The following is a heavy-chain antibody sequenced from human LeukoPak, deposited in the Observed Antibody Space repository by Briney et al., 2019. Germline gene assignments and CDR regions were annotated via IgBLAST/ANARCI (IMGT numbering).Heavy chain of an antibody. CDR3: ARAVGSCSGGSCTNYYYGMDV. J-gene: IGHJ6*02. D-gene: IGHD2-15*01. V-gene: IGHV1-69*04. CDR1: GGTFSSYA. Sequence: GASVKVSCKASGGTFSSYAISWVRQAPGQGLEWMGRIIPILGIANYAQKFQGRVTITADKSTSTAYMELSSLSSEDTAVYDCARAVGSCSGGSCTNYYYGMDVWGQGTTVTVSS. CDR2: IIPILGIA.